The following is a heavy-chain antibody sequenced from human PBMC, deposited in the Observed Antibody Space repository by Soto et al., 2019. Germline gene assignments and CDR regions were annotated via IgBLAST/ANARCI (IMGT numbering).Heavy chain of an antibody. CDR2: ISYDGSNK. CDR1: GFTFSSYG. J-gene: IGHJ6*02. Sequence: GGSLRLSCAASGFTFSSYGMHWVRQAPGKGLEWVAVISYDGSNKYYADSVKGRFTISRDNSKNTLYLQMNSLRAEDTAVYYCAKDRRLRFFIRGYYYGMDVWGQGTTVTVSS. CDR3: AKDRRLRFFIRGYYYGMDV. V-gene: IGHV3-30*18. D-gene: IGHD3-3*01.